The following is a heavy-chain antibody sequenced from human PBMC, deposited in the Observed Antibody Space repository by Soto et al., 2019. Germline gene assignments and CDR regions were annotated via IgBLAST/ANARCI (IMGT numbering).Heavy chain of an antibody. CDR1: GFTFSSYA. Sequence: EVQLLESGGGLVQPGGSLRLSCAASGFTFSSYAMSWVRQAPGKGLEWVSAISGSGGSTYYADSVKGRFTISRDNSKNTLYLQMNSLRAEDTAVYYFAKDLGQLEPGGSYWFDPWGQGTLVTVSS. D-gene: IGHD6-13*01. CDR2: ISGSGGST. J-gene: IGHJ5*02. CDR3: AKDLGQLEPGGSYWFDP. V-gene: IGHV3-23*01.